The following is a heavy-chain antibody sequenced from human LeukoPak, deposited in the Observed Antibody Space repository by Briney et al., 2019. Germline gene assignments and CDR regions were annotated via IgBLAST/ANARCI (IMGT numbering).Heavy chain of an antibody. CDR2: IRYDGSNK. J-gene: IGHJ4*02. V-gene: IGHV3-30*02. Sequence: PGGSLRLSCAASGFTFSSYGMHWVRQAPGKGLEWVAFIRYDGSNKYYADSVKGRFTISRDNSKNTLYLQMNSLRAEDTAVYYCAKDPRIAAAGLDYWGQGTLVTVSS. D-gene: IGHD6-13*01. CDR1: GFTFSSYG. CDR3: AKDPRIAAAGLDY.